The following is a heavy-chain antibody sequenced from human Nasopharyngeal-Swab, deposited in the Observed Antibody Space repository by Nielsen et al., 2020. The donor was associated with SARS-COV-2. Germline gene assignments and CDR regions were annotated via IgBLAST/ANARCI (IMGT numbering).Heavy chain of an antibody. CDR2: ISSSSSYI. CDR1: GVTFSSYS. CDR3: ARWDYSNYDLGY. J-gene: IGHJ4*02. V-gene: IGHV3-21*01. D-gene: IGHD4-11*01. Sequence: GSPKSYCAASGVTFSSYSMNWDRQAPGKGLEWVSSISSSSSYIYYADSVKGRFTISRDNAKNSLYLQMNSLRAEDTAVYYCARWDYSNYDLGYWGQGTLVTVSS.